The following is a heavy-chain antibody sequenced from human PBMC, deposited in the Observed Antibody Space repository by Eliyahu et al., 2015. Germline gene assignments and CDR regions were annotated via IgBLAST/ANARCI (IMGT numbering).Heavy chain of an antibody. D-gene: IGHD2-21*02. CDR1: GFTXXSNY. V-gene: IGHV3-53*01. CDR3: ARDVEGGDPYGYFQD. CDR2: IYSGGST. Sequence: EVQLVESGGGLIQPGGSLRLSCAASGFTXXSNYMSWVRQAPGKGLEWVSVIYSGGSTYYADSVKGRFTISRDNSKNTLYLQMNTLRAEDTAVYYCARDVEGGDPYGYFQDWGQGTLVTVSS. J-gene: IGHJ1*01.